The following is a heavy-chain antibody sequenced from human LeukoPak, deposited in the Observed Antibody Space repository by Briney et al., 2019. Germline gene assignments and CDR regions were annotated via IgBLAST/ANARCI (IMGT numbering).Heavy chain of an antibody. Sequence: GGSLRLSCAASGFTFSSYAMSWVRQAPGKRLEWVSAISGSGGSTYYADSVKGRFTISRDNSKNTLYLQMNSLRAEDTAVYYCAKPIRYCSSTSCQLAKYQLGFDPWGQGTLVTVSS. J-gene: IGHJ5*02. CDR1: GFTFSSYA. V-gene: IGHV3-23*01. CDR2: ISGSGGST. CDR3: AKPIRYCSSTSCQLAKYQLGFDP. D-gene: IGHD2-2*01.